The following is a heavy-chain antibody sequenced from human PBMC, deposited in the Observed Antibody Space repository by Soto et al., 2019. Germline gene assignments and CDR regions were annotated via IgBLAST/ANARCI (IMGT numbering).Heavy chain of an antibody. D-gene: IGHD3-10*01. J-gene: IGHJ4*02. Sequence: ASVKVSCKASGGTFSSYAISWVRQAPGLGLEWMGWIIAYIGTANYAQKFQGRVTMTTDKSTSTAYMELRSLRSDDTAVYYCATGLDGSGSYDYWGQGTLVTVSS. V-gene: IGHV1-69*05. CDR2: IIAYIGTA. CDR1: GGTFSSYA. CDR3: ATGLDGSGSYDY.